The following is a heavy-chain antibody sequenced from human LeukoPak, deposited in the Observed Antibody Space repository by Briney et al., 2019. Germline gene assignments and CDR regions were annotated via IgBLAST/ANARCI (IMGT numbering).Heavy chain of an antibody. V-gene: IGHV3-30*04. CDR2: IPYDGSNK. Sequence: GRSLRLSCAASGFTLSSDAMHWVRQAPGKGLEWVAVIPYDGSNKYYADSVKGRFTISRDNSKNTLYLQMNSLRAEDTAVYYCARELSGRGAYWGQGTLVTVSS. J-gene: IGHJ4*02. CDR1: GFTLSSDA. D-gene: IGHD1-26*01. CDR3: ARELSGRGAY.